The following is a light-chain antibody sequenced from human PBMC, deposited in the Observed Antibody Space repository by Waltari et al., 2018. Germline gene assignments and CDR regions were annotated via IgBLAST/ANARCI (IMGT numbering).Light chain of an antibody. CDR1: PSAIGGYKF. V-gene: IGLV2-8*01. J-gene: IGLJ2*01. Sequence: QSALTQPPSASGSPGQAVTISGTGTPSAIGGYKFVSWFQQHPGKAPKLVIYDVSERPSGVPDRFSGSKSGSTATLTVSGLQAEDEADYYCSSYGGKNNLIFGGGTTLTVL. CDR2: DVS. CDR3: SSYGGKNNLI.